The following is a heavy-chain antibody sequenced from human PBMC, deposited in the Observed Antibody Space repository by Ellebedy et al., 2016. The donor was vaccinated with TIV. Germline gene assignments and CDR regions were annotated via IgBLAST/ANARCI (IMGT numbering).Heavy chain of an antibody. CDR3: ARDQWELRLFS. D-gene: IGHD1-26*01. V-gene: IGHV3-21*01. CDR2: ISSSSSYI. J-gene: IGHJ5*02. CDR1: GFTFSSYS. Sequence: GESLKISCAASGFTFSSYSMNWVRQAPGKGLEWVSSISSSSSYIYYADSVKGRFTISRDNAKNSLYLQMNSLRAEDTAVYYCARDQWELRLFSWGQGTLVTVSS.